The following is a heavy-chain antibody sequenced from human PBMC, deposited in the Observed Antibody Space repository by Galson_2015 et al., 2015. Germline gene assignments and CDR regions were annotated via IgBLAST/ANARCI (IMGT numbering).Heavy chain of an antibody. CDR2: IYYSGST. CDR1: GGSISSYY. D-gene: IGHD6-13*01. J-gene: IGHJ3*02. V-gene: IGHV4-59*01. Sequence: ETLSLTCTVSGGSISSYYWSWIRQPPGKGLEWIGYIYYSGSTNYNPSLKSRVTISVDTSKNQFSLKLSSVTAADTAVYYCARDGRLRSSWSPSDAFDIWGQGTMVTVSS. CDR3: ARDGRLRSSWSPSDAFDI.